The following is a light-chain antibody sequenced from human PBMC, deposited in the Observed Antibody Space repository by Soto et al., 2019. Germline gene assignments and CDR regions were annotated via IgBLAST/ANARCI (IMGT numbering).Light chain of an antibody. CDR2: TDY. Sequence: QSVLTQPPSASGTPGQRVIISGSGSNSNIGNYTVNWYQQLPGTAPKLLIYTDYQRPSGVPDRFSGSRSGTSASLAISGLQSEDEADYYCASWDDSLSGGVFGGGTKLTVL. V-gene: IGLV1-44*01. J-gene: IGLJ3*02. CDR1: NSNIGNYT. CDR3: ASWDDSLSGGV.